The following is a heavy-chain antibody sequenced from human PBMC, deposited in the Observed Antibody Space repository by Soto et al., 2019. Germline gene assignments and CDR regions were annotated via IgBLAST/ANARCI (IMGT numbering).Heavy chain of an antibody. CDR3: ARDGVAAGLYFDY. CDR1: GFTFSSYW. CDR2: IKQDGSEK. V-gene: IGHV3-7*01. D-gene: IGHD2-15*01. J-gene: IGHJ4*02. Sequence: GSVRLSCAASGFTFSSYWVNWVRQAPGKGLEWVASIKQDGSEKSYVDSVKGRFTISRDNAKNSLYLQMNSLRAEDTAVYYCARDGVAAGLYFDYWGQGTLVTVSS.